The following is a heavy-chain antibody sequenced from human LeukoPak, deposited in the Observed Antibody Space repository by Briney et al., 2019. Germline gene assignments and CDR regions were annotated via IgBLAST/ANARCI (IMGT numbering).Heavy chain of an antibody. CDR3: ARTSNYGRFDY. CDR2: INPKSGGP. J-gene: IGHJ4*02. CDR1: GYTFTAYY. D-gene: IGHD3-10*01. V-gene: IGHV1-2*02. Sequence: ASVKVSCKASGYTFTAYYIHWVRQAPGQGLEWMGWINPKSGGPKYAQKFQGRVTMTRDTSISTVYVELSSLRSDDSAVYYCARTSNYGRFDYWGQGALVTVSS.